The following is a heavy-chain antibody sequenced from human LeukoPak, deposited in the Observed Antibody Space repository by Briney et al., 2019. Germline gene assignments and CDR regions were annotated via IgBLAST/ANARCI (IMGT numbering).Heavy chain of an antibody. V-gene: IGHV3-48*04. J-gene: IGHJ4*03. CDR1: GFTVSSNY. Sequence: GGSLRLSCAASGFTVSSNYMSWVRQAPGKGLEWISYISHGSHTIYYADSVKGRFTISRDNSKNSLFLQMNSLRVEDTAVYYCARDRGYFDYWGQGTLVSVSS. CDR2: ISHGSHTI. CDR3: ARDRGYFDY.